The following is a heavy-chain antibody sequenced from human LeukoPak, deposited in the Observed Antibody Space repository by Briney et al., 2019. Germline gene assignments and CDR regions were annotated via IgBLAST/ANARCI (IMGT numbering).Heavy chain of an antibody. Sequence: PGGSLRLSCAASGFTVSSNYMSWVRQAPGKGLEWVPVIYSGGSTYYADSVEGRFTISRDNSKNTLYLQMNSLRAEDTAVYYCARDNDNHFDYWGQGTLVTVSS. CDR2: IYSGGST. V-gene: IGHV3-53*01. J-gene: IGHJ4*02. CDR1: GFTVSSNY. D-gene: IGHD1-14*01. CDR3: ARDNDNHFDY.